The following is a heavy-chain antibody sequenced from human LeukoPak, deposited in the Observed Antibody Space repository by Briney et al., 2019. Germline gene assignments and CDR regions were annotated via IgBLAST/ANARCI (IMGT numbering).Heavy chain of an antibody. CDR1: GFTFGSYW. Sequence: GGSLRLSWAASGFTFGSYWMSWVRQAPGKGLEWVANIQQDGSDKYYVDSVKGRFTITRANAKNSLNVQMNSLRAEDTAVYYCARDNYYDSSGHYNGYWFDPWGQGTLVTVSS. V-gene: IGHV3-7*01. D-gene: IGHD3-22*01. CDR3: ARDNYYDSSGHYNGYWFDP. CDR2: IQQDGSDK. J-gene: IGHJ5*02.